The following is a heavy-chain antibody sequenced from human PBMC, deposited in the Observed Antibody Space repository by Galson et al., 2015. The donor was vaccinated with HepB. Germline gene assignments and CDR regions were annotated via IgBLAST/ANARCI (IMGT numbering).Heavy chain of an antibody. Sequence: SLRLSCAASGFTFSGHWMTWVRQAPGKGLEWVANIKQDGSEKYYVDSVKGRFTISRDNAKNSLYLQMNSLRAEDTAVYYCARGFSSGYWGQGTLVTVSS. D-gene: IGHD3-10*01. J-gene: IGHJ4*02. V-gene: IGHV3-7*01. CDR1: GFTFSGHW. CDR2: IKQDGSEK. CDR3: ARGFSSGY.